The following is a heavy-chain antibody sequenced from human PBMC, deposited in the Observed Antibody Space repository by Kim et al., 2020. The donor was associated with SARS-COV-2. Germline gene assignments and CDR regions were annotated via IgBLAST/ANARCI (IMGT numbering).Heavy chain of an antibody. CDR2: ISYDGGHK. Sequence: GGSLRLSCAASGFTLSKFGMHWVRQAPGKGLEWVSVISYDGGHKSHEESVRGRFTISRDNSKDSLYLQLNSLRVEDTAVYYCARVSQDTDYARGAVDIWGQGTVVIVSS. J-gene: IGHJ3*02. CDR3: ARVSQDTDYARGAVDI. D-gene: IGHD4-17*01. CDR1: GFTLSKFG. V-gene: IGHV3-33*05.